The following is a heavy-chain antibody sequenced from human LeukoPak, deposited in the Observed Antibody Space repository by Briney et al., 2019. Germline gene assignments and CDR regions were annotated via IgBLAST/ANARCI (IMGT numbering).Heavy chain of an antibody. CDR1: GFTFSSYG. CDR2: ISSSSSTI. D-gene: IGHD3-10*01. Sequence: PGGSLRLSCAASGFTFSSYGMHWVRQAPGKGLEWVSYISSSSSTIYYADSVKRRFTISRDNAKNSLYLQMNSLRAEDTAVYYCARGQGWFGELDDYWGQGTLVTVSS. CDR3: ARGQGWFGELDDY. V-gene: IGHV3-48*04. J-gene: IGHJ4*02.